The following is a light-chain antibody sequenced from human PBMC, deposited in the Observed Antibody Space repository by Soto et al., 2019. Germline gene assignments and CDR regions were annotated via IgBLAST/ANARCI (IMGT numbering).Light chain of an antibody. V-gene: IGLV1-51*02. CDR1: SSNIGKNY. J-gene: IGLJ1*01. CDR2: EDN. CDR3: GTWDISLSVFV. Sequence: QSVLTQPPSVSAAPGQKVTFSCSGSSSNIGKNYVSWYQQVPGTATKLLIYEDNKRRSGIPDRFSGSKSGTSATLGITGLQTGDEADYYCGTWDISLSVFVFGTGTKLTV.